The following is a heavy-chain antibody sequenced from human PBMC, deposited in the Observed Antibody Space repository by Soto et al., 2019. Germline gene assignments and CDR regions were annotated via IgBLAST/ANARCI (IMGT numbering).Heavy chain of an antibody. CDR3: AYRRRVAYYDFGTGHSGGTFDY. V-gene: IGHV2-5*02. CDR2: IYWDGDR. J-gene: IGHJ4*02. D-gene: IGHD3-3*01. Sequence: QITLRESGPTLVRPTQTLTLTCTFSGFSLSNDGVGVGWIRQPPGKALEWLALIYWDGDRRYTPSLKSRLTITKATSKTQVIRTITDMAPFDTATIYFAYRRRVAYYDFGTGHSGGTFDYWGQGTLVTVSS. CDR1: GFSLSNDGVG.